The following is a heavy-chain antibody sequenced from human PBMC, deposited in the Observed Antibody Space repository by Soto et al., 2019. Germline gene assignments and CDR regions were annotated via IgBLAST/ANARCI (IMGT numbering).Heavy chain of an antibody. CDR2: ISSSISYT. V-gene: IGHV3-11*06. CDR1: GFTFSDYY. J-gene: IGHJ6*02. Sequence: GGSLRLSCAASGFTFSDYYMSWIRQAPGKGLEWVSYISSSISYTNYADSVKGRFTISRDNAKNSLYLQMNSLRAEDTAVYYCAKDLYGMDVWGQGTTVTVSS. CDR3: AKDLYGMDV.